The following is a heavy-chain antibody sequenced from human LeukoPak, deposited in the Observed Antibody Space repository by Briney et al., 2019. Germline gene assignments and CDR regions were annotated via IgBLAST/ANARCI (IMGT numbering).Heavy chain of an antibody. Sequence: SETLSLTCTVSSGSISNYYWNWIRQPAGKGLEWIGRIYLSGSSNYNPSLKSRVTMSLDTSENQFSLRLTSVTAADTAVYYCARGGPVLPATKWGLFDYWDQGILVTVSS. CDR2: IYLSGSS. V-gene: IGHV4-4*07. CDR1: SGSISNYY. J-gene: IGHJ4*02. CDR3: ARGGPVLPATKWGLFDY. D-gene: IGHD2-2*01.